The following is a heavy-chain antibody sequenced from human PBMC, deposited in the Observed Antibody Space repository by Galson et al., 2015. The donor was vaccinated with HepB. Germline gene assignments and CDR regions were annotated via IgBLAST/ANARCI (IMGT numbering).Heavy chain of an antibody. J-gene: IGHJ3*02. CDR1: GYTFTSYG. V-gene: IGHV1-18*04. CDR3: ARDSGWGYYDSSATQGAFDI. CDR2: ISAYNGNT. D-gene: IGHD3-22*01. Sequence: SVKVSCKASGYTFTSYGISWVRQAPGQGLEWMGWISAYNGNTNYAQKLQGRVTMTTDTSTSTAYMELRSLRSDDTAVYYCARDSGWGYYDSSATQGAFDIWGQGTMVTVSS.